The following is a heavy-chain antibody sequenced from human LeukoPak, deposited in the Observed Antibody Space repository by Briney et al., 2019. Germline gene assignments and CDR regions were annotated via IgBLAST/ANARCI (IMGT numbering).Heavy chain of an antibody. D-gene: IGHD2-2*01. CDR1: GGSISSIDW. CDR3: ARDPHCSNTNCPFDY. CDR2: IYRNEKP. J-gene: IGHJ4*02. Sequence: SETLSLTCAVSGGSISSIDWWSWVRHPPGRGLEWRGYIYRNEKPNYNPSLKSRVTMSVDKSKNQFSLWLSSVTAADTAVYYCARDPHCSNTNCPFDYWGEGTLVIVSS. V-gene: IGHV4-4*02.